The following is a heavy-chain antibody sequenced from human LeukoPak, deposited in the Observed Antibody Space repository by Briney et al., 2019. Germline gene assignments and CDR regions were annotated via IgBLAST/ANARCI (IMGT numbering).Heavy chain of an antibody. J-gene: IGHJ5*02. V-gene: IGHV5-51*01. Sequence: LGEPLKTSCKASGYSFTSDWTGWVRHMPGKGLEWMGIIYPGGAATRYSPSIQGQVTISADKSNSTAYLQWSSLNASDTAMYYCARQHYDFWSGYYDTWGQGTLVTVSS. CDR3: ARQHYDFWSGYYDT. D-gene: IGHD3-3*01. CDR1: GYSFTSDW. CDR2: IYPGGAAT.